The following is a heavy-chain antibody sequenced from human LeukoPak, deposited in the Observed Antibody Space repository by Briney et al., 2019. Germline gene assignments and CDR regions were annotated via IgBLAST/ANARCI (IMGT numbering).Heavy chain of an antibody. CDR1: GFTFSSYW. Sequence: GGSLRLSCAASGFTFSSYWMSWVRQAPGKGLEWVANIKQDGSEKYYVDSVKGRFTISRDNAKNSLYLQMNSLRAEDMAVYYCARGPYCSGGSCYKYYYYGMDVWGQGTTVTVSS. V-gene: IGHV3-7*01. CDR3: ARGPYCSGGSCYKYYYYGMDV. D-gene: IGHD2-15*01. J-gene: IGHJ6*02. CDR2: IKQDGSEK.